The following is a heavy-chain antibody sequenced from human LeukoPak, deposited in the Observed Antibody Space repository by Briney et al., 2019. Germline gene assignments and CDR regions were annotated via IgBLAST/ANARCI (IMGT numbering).Heavy chain of an antibody. J-gene: IGHJ4*02. Sequence: SETLSLTCAVYGGSFSGYYWSWIRQPPGKGLEWIGEINHSGSTNYNPSLKSRVTMSVDTSKNQFSLKLSSVTAADTAVYYCARGVRGVIRFDYWGQGTLVTVSS. CDR1: GGSFSGYY. V-gene: IGHV4-34*01. D-gene: IGHD3-10*01. CDR2: INHSGST. CDR3: ARGVRGVIRFDY.